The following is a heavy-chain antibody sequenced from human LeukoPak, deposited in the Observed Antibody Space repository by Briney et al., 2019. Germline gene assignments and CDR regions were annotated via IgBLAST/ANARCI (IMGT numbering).Heavy chain of an antibody. D-gene: IGHD3-9*01. V-gene: IGHV3-23*01. CDR2: ISTNGGST. CDR1: GFTLSSYT. CDR3: FCQAEDGIRYFDWFGDY. J-gene: IGHJ4*02. Sequence: GGSLRLSCAASGFTLSSYTMTWVRQAPWKGLEWFSTISTNGGSTYYAYSVKGRFTISRDNAKNSLYLQMNSLRAEDTAVYYFFCQAEDGIRYFDWFGDYWGQGTLVTVSS.